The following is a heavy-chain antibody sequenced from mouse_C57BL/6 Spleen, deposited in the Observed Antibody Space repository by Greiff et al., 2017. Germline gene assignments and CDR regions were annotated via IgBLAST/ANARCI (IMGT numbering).Heavy chain of an antibody. CDR3: ARRITTGYWYFDV. Sequence: VQLMESGAELARPGASVKLSCKASGYTFTSYGISWVKQRTGQGLEWIGEIYPRSGNTYYNEKFKGKATLTADKSSSTAYMELRSLTSEDSAVYFCARRITTGYWYFDVWGTGTTGTVSS. CDR2: IYPRSGNT. J-gene: IGHJ1*03. V-gene: IGHV1-81*01. CDR1: GYTFTSYG. D-gene: IGHD1-1*01.